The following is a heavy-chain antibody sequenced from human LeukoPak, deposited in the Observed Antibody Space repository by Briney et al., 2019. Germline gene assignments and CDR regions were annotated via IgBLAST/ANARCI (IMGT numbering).Heavy chain of an antibody. CDR2: ISYDGSKK. CDR3: ASGIAVAAHGVY. D-gene: IGHD6-19*01. J-gene: IGHJ4*02. Sequence: PGRALRLSCAASGFTFSSYGMHWVRQAPGKGVEGVAVISYDGSKKYYADSVKGRLTISRDNSKNTLYLQMNSLRAEDTAVYYCASGIAVAAHGVYWGQATLVTVSS. CDR1: GFTFSSYG. V-gene: IGHV3-30*03.